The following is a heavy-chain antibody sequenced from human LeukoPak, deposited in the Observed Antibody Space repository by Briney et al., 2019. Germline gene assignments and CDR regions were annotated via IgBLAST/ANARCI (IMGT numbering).Heavy chain of an antibody. D-gene: IGHD2-15*01. CDR3: ASNGGDNTNPPKDY. J-gene: IGHJ4*02. V-gene: IGHV3-21*01. Sequence: PGGSLRLSCAASGFTFSSYSMNWVRQAPGKGLEWVSSISSSSSYIYYADSVKGRFTISRDNAKNSLYLQMNSLRAEDTAVYYCASNGGDNTNPPKDYWGQGTLVTVSS. CDR1: GFTFSSYS. CDR2: ISSSSSYI.